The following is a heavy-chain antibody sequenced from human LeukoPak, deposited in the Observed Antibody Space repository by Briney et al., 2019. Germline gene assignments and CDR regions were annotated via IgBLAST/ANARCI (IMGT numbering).Heavy chain of an antibody. CDR1: GGSISSGDYY. V-gene: IGHV4-30-4*08. J-gene: IGHJ3*02. Sequence: SETLSLTCTVSGGSISSGDYYWSWLRQPPGKGLEWIGYIYYSGNTYYNPSLKSRVTISVDTAKNQFSLKLSSVTAADTAVYYCAGVVVPAAIIWDAFDIWGQGTMVTVSS. CDR2: IYYSGNT. CDR3: AGVVVPAAIIWDAFDI. D-gene: IGHD2-2*02.